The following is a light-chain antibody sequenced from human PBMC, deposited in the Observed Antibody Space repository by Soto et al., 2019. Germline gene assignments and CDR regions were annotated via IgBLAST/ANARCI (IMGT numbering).Light chain of an antibody. CDR3: LQDYIYPLT. CDR2: AAS. CDR1: QGIRID. J-gene: IGKJ4*01. V-gene: IGKV1-6*01. Sequence: AIQMTQSPSSLSASVGDRVTITCRASQGIRIDLGWYQQKPGKAPKLLIYAASSLQSGVPSRFSGSGSGTDFTLTISSLQPEDFATYYCLQDYIYPLTFGGGTKVEI.